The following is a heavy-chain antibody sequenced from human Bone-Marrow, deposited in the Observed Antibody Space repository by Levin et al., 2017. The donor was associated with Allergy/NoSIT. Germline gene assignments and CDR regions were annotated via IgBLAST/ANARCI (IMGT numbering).Heavy chain of an antibody. Sequence: GGSLRLSCAASGFTFTYDYMSWVRQAPGKGLEWVGRIKSNTDGGTTEYAAPVKGRFTISRDDSTNTLYLEMNSLKSEDTAMYFCVRDLRWDMPGGQKWGQGTLVTVSS. D-gene: IGHD4-23*01. V-gene: IGHV3-15*01. J-gene: IGHJ4*02. CDR3: VRDLRWDMPGGQK. CDR2: IKSNTDGGTT. CDR1: GFTFTYDY.